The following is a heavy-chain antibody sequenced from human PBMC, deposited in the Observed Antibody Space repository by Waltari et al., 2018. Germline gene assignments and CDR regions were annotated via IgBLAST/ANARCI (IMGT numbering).Heavy chain of an antibody. D-gene: IGHD5-12*01. CDR3: ATYIGASVGTAAFDV. J-gene: IGHJ3*01. V-gene: IGHV4-39*01. CDR2: VSYSGTT. CDR1: GVSIPLNRHD. Sequence: QLQLQESGPRLVRPSETLSLICRVSGVSIPLNRHDWAWPRQSPGQGLEWIGTVSYSGTTYISPSLKSRVSVSRDTSKNQVSLILGSVTAADMAVYYCATYIGASVGTAAFDVWGQGTMVTVSS.